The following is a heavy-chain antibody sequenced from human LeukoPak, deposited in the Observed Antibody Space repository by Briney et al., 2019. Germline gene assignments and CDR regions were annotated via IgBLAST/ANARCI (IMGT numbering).Heavy chain of an antibody. CDR3: ARAPLVGSSTSYYYYGMDV. D-gene: IGHD2-2*01. Sequence: GGSLRLSCAASGFTFSSYSMNWVRQAPGKGLEWVSSISSSSSYTYYADSVKGRFTISRDNAKNSLYLQMNSLRAEDTAVYYCARAPLVGSSTSYYYYGMDVWGQGTTVTVSS. CDR2: ISSSSSYT. V-gene: IGHV3-21*01. J-gene: IGHJ6*02. CDR1: GFTFSSYS.